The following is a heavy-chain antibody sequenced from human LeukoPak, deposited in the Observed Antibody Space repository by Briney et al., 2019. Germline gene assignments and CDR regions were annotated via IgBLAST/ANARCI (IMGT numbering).Heavy chain of an antibody. CDR1: GGSTSSYY. D-gene: IGHD3-3*01. CDR3: ARASDYLYDFPGSYYFDY. V-gene: IGHV4-4*07. Sequence: SETLSLTCTVSGGSTSSYYWSWIRQPAGKGLEWFGRIYTSGSTNYNPSLKSRVTMSVDTSKNQFSLKLSSVTAADTAVYYCARASDYLYDFPGSYYFDYWGQGTLVTVSS. CDR2: IYTSGST. J-gene: IGHJ4*02.